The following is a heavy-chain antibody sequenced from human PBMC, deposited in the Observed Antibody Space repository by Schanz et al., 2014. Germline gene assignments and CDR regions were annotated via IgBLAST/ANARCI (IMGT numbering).Heavy chain of an antibody. CDR3: ARGIGGYGANNYFDY. D-gene: IGHD5-12*01. V-gene: IGHV1-18*01. Sequence: QVQLVQSGAEVKKPGASVRVSCKASGYTFTTYAMSWVRQAPGQGLEWVGWISVYTGNTKYGQKVQGRVTMTADTSTNTAYMELRSLRSDDTAVYYCARGIGGYGANNYFDYWGQGTLVTVSP. J-gene: IGHJ4*02. CDR1: GYTFTTYA. CDR2: ISVYTGNT.